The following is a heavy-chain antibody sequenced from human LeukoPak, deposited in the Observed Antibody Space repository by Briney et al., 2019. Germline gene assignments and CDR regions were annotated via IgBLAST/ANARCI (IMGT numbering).Heavy chain of an antibody. CDR1: GGSISSYY. Sequence: SETLSLTCTVSGGSISSYYWSWIRQPAGKGLEWVGRIYTSGSTNYNPSLKSRVTMSVDTSKNQFSLKLSSVTAADTAVYYCARSSTTSAYYYYYYYMDVWGKGTTVTVSS. CDR3: ARSSTTSAYYYYYYYMDV. D-gene: IGHD1-1*01. J-gene: IGHJ6*03. V-gene: IGHV4-4*07. CDR2: IYTSGST.